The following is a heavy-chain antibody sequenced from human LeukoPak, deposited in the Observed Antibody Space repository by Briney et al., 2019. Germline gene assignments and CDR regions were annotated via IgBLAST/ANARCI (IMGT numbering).Heavy chain of an antibody. V-gene: IGHV3-30*04. J-gene: IGHJ3*02. CDR3: ARAERWLRGAFDI. CDR2: ISYDGSNK. CDR1: GFTFSSYA. D-gene: IGHD5-24*01. Sequence: PGGSLRLSCAASGFTFSSYAMHWVRQAPGKGLEWVAVISYDGSNKYYADSVKGRFTISRDNSKNTLYLQMNSLRAEDTAVYYCARAERWLRGAFDIWGQGTMVTVSS.